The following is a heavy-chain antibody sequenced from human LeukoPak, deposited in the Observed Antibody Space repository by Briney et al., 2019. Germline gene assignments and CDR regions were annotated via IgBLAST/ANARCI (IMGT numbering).Heavy chain of an antibody. CDR3: GGYCSGGDCQGDFDY. CDR2: ITYDGDDK. J-gene: IGHJ4*02. CDR1: GFTFSNFA. D-gene: IGHD2-15*01. V-gene: IGHV3-30*04. Sequence: GGSLRLSCAASGFTFSNFAMHWVRQAPGKGLEWVAVITYDGDDKFYAASVKGRFTISRDNSKNTLYLQVNSLRTEDTAVFYCGGYCSGGDCQGDFDYWGQGTLVTVSS.